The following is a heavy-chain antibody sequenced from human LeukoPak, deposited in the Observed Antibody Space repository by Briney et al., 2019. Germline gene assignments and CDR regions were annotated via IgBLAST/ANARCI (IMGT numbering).Heavy chain of an antibody. J-gene: IGHJ4*02. D-gene: IGHD5-18*01. Sequence: GGSLRLSCAASGFTFSSYSMNWVRQAPGKGLEWVSSISSSSSYIYYADSVKGRFTISRVNAKNSLYLQMNSLRAEDTAVYSCATLPEGYSYGPFDYWGQGTLVTVSS. V-gene: IGHV3-21*01. CDR2: ISSSSSYI. CDR3: ATLPEGYSYGPFDY. CDR1: GFTFSSYS.